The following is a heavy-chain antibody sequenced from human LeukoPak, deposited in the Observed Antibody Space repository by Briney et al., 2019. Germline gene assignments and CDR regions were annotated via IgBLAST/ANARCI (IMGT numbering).Heavy chain of an antibody. V-gene: IGHV3-30*04. CDR2: ISYDGSKK. J-gene: IGHJ6*02. CDR3: ARQTTAGTSFDV. CDR1: GFAFSGYA. D-gene: IGHD6-13*01. Sequence: GRSLRLSCAASGFAFSGYAMHWVRQAPGKGLEWVSIISYDGSKKDYADSVKGRFTVSRDNSRNTLYLQMNSLRAEDTAVYYCARQTTAGTSFDVWGQGTSVTVSS.